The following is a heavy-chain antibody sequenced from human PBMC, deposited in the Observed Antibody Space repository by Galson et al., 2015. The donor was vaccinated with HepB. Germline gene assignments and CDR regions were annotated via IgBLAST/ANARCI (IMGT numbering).Heavy chain of an antibody. V-gene: IGHV1-46*01. CDR1: GYTFFTNH. Sequence: SVKVSCKASGYTFFTNHIHWVRQAPGQGLEWMGIINPSGGPTSYAQQFQGRVTMTRDTSTSTVFMELSSLRSEDTAVYYCARGIVGATYYYYGMDVWGQGTTVTLSS. CDR2: INPSGGPT. J-gene: IGHJ6*02. D-gene: IGHD1-26*01. CDR3: ARGIVGATYYYYGMDV.